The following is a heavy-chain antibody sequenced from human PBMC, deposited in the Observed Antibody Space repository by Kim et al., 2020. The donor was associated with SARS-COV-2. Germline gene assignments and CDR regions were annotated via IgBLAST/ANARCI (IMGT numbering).Heavy chain of an antibody. J-gene: IGHJ6*02. V-gene: IGHV3-48*03. D-gene: IGHD4-17*01. CDR1: GFPFAYFE. CDR2: ISSTSGAI. Sequence: GGSLRLSCAASGFPFAYFEMNWVRQAPGKGLEWVSYISSTSGAIYYAESVKGRFTISRDNAKNSLYLQMSSLRDEDTALYYCAREVSSVTKSFKQQSTYYYGLDVWGQGTAVTVSS. CDR3: AREVSSVTKSFKQQSTYYYGLDV.